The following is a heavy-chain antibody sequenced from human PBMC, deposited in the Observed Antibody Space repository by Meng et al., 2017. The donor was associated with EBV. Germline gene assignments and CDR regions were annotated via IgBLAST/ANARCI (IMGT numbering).Heavy chain of an antibody. CDR2: IYWDDDK. Sequence: QITLKASGPTLVKPTPTLTLTCTFSGFSLSTSGVGVGWIRQPPGKALEWLALIYWDDDKRYSPSLKSRLTITKDTSKNQVVLTMTNMDPVDTATYYCAHRRDEYSSSWYGWFDPWGQGTLVTVSS. D-gene: IGHD6-13*01. CDR1: GFSLSTSGVG. V-gene: IGHV2-5*02. CDR3: AHRRDEYSSSWYGWFDP. J-gene: IGHJ5*02.